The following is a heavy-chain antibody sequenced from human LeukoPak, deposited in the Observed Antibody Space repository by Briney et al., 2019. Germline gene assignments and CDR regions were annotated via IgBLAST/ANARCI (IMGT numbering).Heavy chain of an antibody. J-gene: IGHJ5*02. CDR3: ASEIAVVRGVPEQT. CDR2: KSNDGSNK. Sequence: GGSLRLSCADSGFTFRSYAMNWVRQAPGKGLEWVAVKSNDGSNKYYADSVKGRFTISRDNSKNTLYLQMNSLRAEDTAVYYCASEIAVVRGVPEQTWGQGTLVTVSS. V-gene: IGHV3-30-3*01. CDR1: GFTFRSYA. D-gene: IGHD3-10*01.